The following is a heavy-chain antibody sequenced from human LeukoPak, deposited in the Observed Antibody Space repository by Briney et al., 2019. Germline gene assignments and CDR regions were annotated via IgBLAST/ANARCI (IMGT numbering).Heavy chain of an antibody. V-gene: IGHV4-39*07. Sequence: SETLSLTCTVSGGSISSGGYYWSWIRQPPGKGLEWIGEINHSGSTNYNPSLKSRVTISVDTSKNQFSLKLSSVTAADTAVYYCARERFGGPYFDPWGQGTLVTVSS. CDR2: INHSGST. J-gene: IGHJ5*02. CDR1: GGSISSGGYY. D-gene: IGHD3-10*01. CDR3: ARERFGGPYFDP.